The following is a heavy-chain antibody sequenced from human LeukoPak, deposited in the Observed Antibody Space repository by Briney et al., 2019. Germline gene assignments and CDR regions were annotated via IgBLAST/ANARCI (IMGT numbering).Heavy chain of an antibody. Sequence: SQTLSLTCAISGDSVSRDSIAWNWIRQSPSRGLEWMGRTYYKSAWYNDYAVSVKGRIIINPDTSKNQFSLQLNSVTPEDTAVYYCARGTGWPQFDYWGQGTLVSVSS. D-gene: IGHD6-19*01. CDR2: TYYKSAWYN. V-gene: IGHV6-1*01. CDR3: ARGTGWPQFDY. J-gene: IGHJ4*02. CDR1: GDSVSRDSIA.